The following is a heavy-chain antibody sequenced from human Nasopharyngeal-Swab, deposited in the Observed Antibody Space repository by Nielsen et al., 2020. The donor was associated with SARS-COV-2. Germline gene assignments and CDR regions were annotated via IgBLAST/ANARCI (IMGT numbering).Heavy chain of an antibody. Sequence: GESLKISCAASGSTFSNAWMSWVRQAPGKGLEWVGCIKSKTDGGTTDYAAPVKGRFTISRDDSKNTLYLQMNSLKTEDTAVYYCTTSGSYVRYWGQGTLVTVSS. CDR1: GSTFSNAW. D-gene: IGHD1-26*01. V-gene: IGHV3-15*01. CDR3: TTSGSYVRY. CDR2: IKSKTDGGTT. J-gene: IGHJ4*02.